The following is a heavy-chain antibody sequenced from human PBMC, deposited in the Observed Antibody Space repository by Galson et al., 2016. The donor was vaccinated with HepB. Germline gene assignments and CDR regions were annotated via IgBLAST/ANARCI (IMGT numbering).Heavy chain of an antibody. V-gene: IGHV4-61*02. CDR1: GGSISSNYYY. Sequence: TLSLTCTVSGGSISSNYYYWSWIRQPAGKGLEWVGRIYTSGSSNYNPSLKSRVTISVDTSKNQFSLKLNSVTAADPAVYYCARAGHDYGDYYWYFDLWGRGTLVTVSS. D-gene: IGHD4-17*01. CDR3: ARAGHDYGDYYWYFDL. CDR2: IYTSGSS. J-gene: IGHJ2*01.